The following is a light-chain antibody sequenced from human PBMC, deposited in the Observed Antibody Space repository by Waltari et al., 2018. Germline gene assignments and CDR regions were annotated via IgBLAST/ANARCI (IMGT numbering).Light chain of an antibody. CDR3: SSYAGIRKLV. CDR1: TSDVGFYDY. CDR2: EVT. V-gene: IGLV2-8*01. Sequence: QSALTQPPSASGSPGQSVTISCTGTTSDVGFYDYVSWSQQHPGKAPRLIIFEVTKLPAGVPGRFSGSKSGTTASLTVSGLQTEDEGDYYCSSYAGIRKLVFGGGTKLTVL. J-gene: IGLJ2*01.